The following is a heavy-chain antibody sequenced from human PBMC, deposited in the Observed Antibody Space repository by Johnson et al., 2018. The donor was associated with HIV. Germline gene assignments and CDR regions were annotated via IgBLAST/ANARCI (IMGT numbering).Heavy chain of an antibody. CDR1: GFSVSGNY. CDR2: ISSSGGTI. V-gene: IGHV3-11*04. J-gene: IGHJ3*01. Sequence: VQLVEFGGGLVQPGGSLRVSCAASGFSVSGNYMSWVRQAPGKGLEWVSYISSSGGTIYYADSVRGRFTPSRDNAKNALSLQMNSLRAEDTAVYYCASEATFAPRPETAFDVWGQGTKVTVSS. D-gene: IGHD2/OR15-2a*01. CDR3: ASEATFAPRPETAFDV.